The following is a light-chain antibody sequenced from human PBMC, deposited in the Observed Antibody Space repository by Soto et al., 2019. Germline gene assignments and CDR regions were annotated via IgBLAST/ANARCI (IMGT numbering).Light chain of an antibody. CDR1: QSVASS. CDR2: DAS. Sequence: EIVLTQSPGTLSLSPGERATVSCRASQSVASSLSWCLQKPGQAPRLLISDASSRATGIPDRFSGSGSGTDFTLTISRLEPEDFAVYYCHQYDSWTFGQGTKVDIK. J-gene: IGKJ1*01. CDR3: HQYDSWT. V-gene: IGKV3-20*01.